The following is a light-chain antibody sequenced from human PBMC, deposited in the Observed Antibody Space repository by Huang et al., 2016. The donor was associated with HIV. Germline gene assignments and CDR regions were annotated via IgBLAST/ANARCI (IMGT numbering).Light chain of an antibody. V-gene: IGKV3-20*01. J-gene: IGKJ3*01. CDR3: QQYERPPDT. Sequence: EIVLTQSPGTLSLSPGERATLSCMASQSVGIYLAWYQQKPGQAPRRLIYGASTRVTGIPDRFSGGGSGTDFTLSISRLEPEDFAVYYCQQYERPPDTFGPGTKVNIK. CDR2: GAS. CDR1: QSVGIY.